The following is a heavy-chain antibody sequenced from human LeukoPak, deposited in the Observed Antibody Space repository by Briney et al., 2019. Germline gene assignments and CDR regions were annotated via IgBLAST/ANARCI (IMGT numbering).Heavy chain of an antibody. D-gene: IGHD4-17*01. CDR1: GYTFTSYG. V-gene: IGHV1-69*13. Sequence: GASVKVSCKASGYTFTSYGISWVRQAPGQGLEWMGGIIPIFGTANYAQKFQGRVTITADESTSTAYMELSSLRSEDTAVYYCARLEITTVTTSDYWGQGTLVTVSS. J-gene: IGHJ4*02. CDR2: IIPIFGTA. CDR3: ARLEITTVTTSDY.